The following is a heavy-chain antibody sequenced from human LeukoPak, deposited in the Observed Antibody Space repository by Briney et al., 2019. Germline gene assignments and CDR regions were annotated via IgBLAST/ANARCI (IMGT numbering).Heavy chain of an antibody. Sequence: PTETLSLTCTVSGGSISSYYWSWIRQPPGKGLEWIGYIYYSGSTNYNPSLKSRVTISVDTSKNQFSLKLSSVTAADTAVYYCARASSSGYYFDYWGQGTLVTVSS. CDR2: IYYSGST. D-gene: IGHD3-22*01. CDR1: GGSISSYY. J-gene: IGHJ4*02. V-gene: IGHV4-59*01. CDR3: ARASSSGYYFDY.